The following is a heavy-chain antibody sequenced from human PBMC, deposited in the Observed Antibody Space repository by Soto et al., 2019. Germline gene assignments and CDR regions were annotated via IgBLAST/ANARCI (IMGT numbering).Heavy chain of an antibody. Sequence: PGGSLRLSCAASGFSFSNYWMAWVRQAPGKGLEWVANIEQDGSDKFYVDSLRGRFTISRDNAKNSLYLHMNRLRAEDTAVYYCARALGHSSSWYGDSWGQGTPVTVSS. V-gene: IGHV3-7*01. CDR3: ARALGHSSSWYGDS. CDR2: IEQDGSDK. D-gene: IGHD6-13*01. CDR1: GFSFSNYW. J-gene: IGHJ4*02.